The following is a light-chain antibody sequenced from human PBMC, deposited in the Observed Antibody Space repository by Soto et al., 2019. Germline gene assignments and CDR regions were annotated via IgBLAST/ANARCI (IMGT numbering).Light chain of an antibody. Sequence: EIVLTQSPATLPLSPGERATLSCRASQSVENYLAWFQQKRGQAPRLLIYDTSNRAAGIPDRFSGSGSGTDFTLTISSLEPEDFAVFYCHQRYIWPPLTFGGGTKVEI. CDR3: HQRYIWPPLT. CDR2: DTS. V-gene: IGKV3-11*01. J-gene: IGKJ4*01. CDR1: QSVENY.